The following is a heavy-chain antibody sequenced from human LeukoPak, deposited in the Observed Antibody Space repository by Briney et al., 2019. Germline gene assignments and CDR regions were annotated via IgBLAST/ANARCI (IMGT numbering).Heavy chain of an antibody. V-gene: IGHV5-51*01. J-gene: IGHJ4*02. CDR1: GYSFTSYW. CDR2: IYPRDSDI. D-gene: IGHD3-16*02. CDR3: ARMIGLGEVSPYFDY. Sequence: GESLKISCKGSGYSFTSYWIAWVRQMPEKGLEWMGIIYPRDSDIRYNPPFQGQVTISADKSISAAYLQWSSLKASDTAMYYCARMIGLGEVSPYFDYWGQGTLVTVSS.